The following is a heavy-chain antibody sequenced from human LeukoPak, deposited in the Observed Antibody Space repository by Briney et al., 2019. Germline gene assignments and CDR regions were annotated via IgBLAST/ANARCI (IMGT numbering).Heavy chain of an antibody. Sequence: GGSLRLSCAASGFTFSSYWMHWVRQAPGKGLVWVSRINSDGSSTIYADAVKGRYTISRDNAKNTLYLQMNSLRAEDTAVCYCVRGYGGNTFDYWGQGTLATVSS. CDR2: INSDGSST. V-gene: IGHV3-74*01. CDR1: GFTFSSYW. J-gene: IGHJ4*02. D-gene: IGHD4/OR15-4a*01. CDR3: VRGYGGNTFDY.